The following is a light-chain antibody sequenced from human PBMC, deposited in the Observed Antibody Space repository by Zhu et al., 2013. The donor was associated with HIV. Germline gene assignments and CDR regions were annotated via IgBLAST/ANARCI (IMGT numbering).Light chain of an antibody. Sequence: QSALTQPASVSGSPGQSITISCTGTTSDIGAFNLVSWYQQHPGKAPKLMIFEVNKRPSWISDRFSGSKSGNTASLTVSGLRAEDEGNYYCSSRARSSYVVFGGGTKLTVL. CDR2: EVN. V-gene: IGLV2-23*02. CDR3: SSRARSSYVV. CDR1: TSDIGAFNL. J-gene: IGLJ2*01.